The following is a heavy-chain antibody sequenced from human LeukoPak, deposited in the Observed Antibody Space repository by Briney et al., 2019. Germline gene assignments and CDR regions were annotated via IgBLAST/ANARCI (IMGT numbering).Heavy chain of an antibody. J-gene: IGHJ6*03. CDR3: ARDSSSWGGYYYYYYMDV. V-gene: IGHV1-2*02. CDR2: INPNSGGT. Sequence: GASVKVSCKASGYTFTGYYMHWARQAPGQGLEWMGWINPNSGGTNYAQKFQGRVTMTRDTSISTAYMELSRLRSDDTAVYYCARDSSSWGGYYYYYYMDVWGKGTTVTVSS. CDR1: GYTFTGYY. D-gene: IGHD6-6*01.